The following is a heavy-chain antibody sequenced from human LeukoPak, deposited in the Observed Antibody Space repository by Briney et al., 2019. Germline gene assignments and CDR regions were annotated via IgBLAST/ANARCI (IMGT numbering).Heavy chain of an antibody. D-gene: IGHD2-2*01. CDR1: GYTFTGYY. V-gene: IGHV1-2*04. Sequence: GASVKVSCKASGYTFTGYYMHWVRQAPGQGLEWMGWISPNSGGTNYAQKFQGWVTMTRDTSISTAYMELSRLRSDDTAVYYCARGRDCSSTSCHLGTNWFDPWGQGTLVTVSS. CDR3: ARGRDCSSTSCHLGTNWFDP. J-gene: IGHJ5*02. CDR2: ISPNSGGT.